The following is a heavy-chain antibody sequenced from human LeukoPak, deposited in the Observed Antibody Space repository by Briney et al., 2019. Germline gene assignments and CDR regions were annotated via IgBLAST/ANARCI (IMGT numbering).Heavy chain of an antibody. CDR3: ARGHPESFDY. V-gene: IGHV4-34*01. CDR2: INHSGST. CDR1: GGSFSGYY. J-gene: IGHJ4*02. D-gene: IGHD2/OR15-2a*01. Sequence: SETLSLTCAVYGGSFSGYYWSWIRQPPGKGLEWIGEINHSGSTNYNPSLKCRVTISVDTSKNQFSLKLSSVTAADTAVYYCARGHPESFDYWGQGTLVTVSS.